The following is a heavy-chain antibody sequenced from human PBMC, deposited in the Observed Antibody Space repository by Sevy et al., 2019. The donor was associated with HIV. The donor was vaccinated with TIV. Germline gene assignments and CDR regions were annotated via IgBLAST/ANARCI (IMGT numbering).Heavy chain of an antibody. D-gene: IGHD6-6*01. CDR1: GGSISSGGYY. Sequence: SETLSLTCTVSGGSISSGGYYWSWIRQHPGKGLVWIGYIYYSGSTYYNPSLKSRVTISVDTSKNQFSLKLSSVTAADTAVYYCARVDPLDEVGSSSFDYWGQGTLFTVSS. J-gene: IGHJ4*02. V-gene: IGHV4-31*03. CDR2: IYYSGST. CDR3: ARVDPLDEVGSSSFDY.